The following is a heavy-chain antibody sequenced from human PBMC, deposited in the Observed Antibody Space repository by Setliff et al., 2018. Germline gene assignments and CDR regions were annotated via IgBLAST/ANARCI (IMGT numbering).Heavy chain of an antibody. J-gene: IGHJ4*02. CDR3: ARSSPRTFDY. CDR2: INSGGTKI. D-gene: IGHD6-6*01. CDR1: GFFFRSYE. V-gene: IGHV3-48*03. Sequence: HPGGSLRLSCAASGFFFRSYEMNWVRQTPGKGLEWVSYINSGGTKIYYADSLKGRFTISRDNAKNSLYLQVNSLRAEDTAIYYCARSSPRTFDYWGQGTPVTVSS.